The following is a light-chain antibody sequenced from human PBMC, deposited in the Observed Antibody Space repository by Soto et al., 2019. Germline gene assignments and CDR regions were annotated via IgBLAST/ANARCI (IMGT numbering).Light chain of an antibody. CDR1: SSNIGAGYD. CDR3: QSYDSSLSGYV. CDR2: GNS. V-gene: IGLV1-40*01. Sequence: SVLTQQPSVSGAPGQRVTISCTGSSSNIGAGYDVHWYQQLPGTAPKLLIYGNSNRPSGVPDRFSGSKSGTSASLAITGLQAEDEADYYCQSYDSSLSGYVFGTGTKVTV. J-gene: IGLJ1*01.